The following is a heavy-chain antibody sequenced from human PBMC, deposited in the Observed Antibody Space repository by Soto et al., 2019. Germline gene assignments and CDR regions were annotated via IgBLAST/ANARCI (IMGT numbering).Heavy chain of an antibody. Sequence: ASVKVSCKASGYTFTSYGISWVRQAPGQGLQWMGWISAYNGNTNYAQKLRGRVTMTTDTSTSTAYMELRSLRSDDTAVYYCARAYRWGVLGSYSGSWYDYWGQGTLVTVSS. D-gene: IGHD6-13*01. J-gene: IGHJ4*02. CDR3: ARAYRWGVLGSYSGSWYDY. CDR2: ISAYNGNT. CDR1: GYTFTSYG. V-gene: IGHV1-18*01.